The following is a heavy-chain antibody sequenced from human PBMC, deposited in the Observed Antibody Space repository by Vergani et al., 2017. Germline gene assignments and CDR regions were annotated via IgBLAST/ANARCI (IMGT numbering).Heavy chain of an antibody. Sequence: QVQLVQSGAEVKKPGSSVKVSCKASGGTFSSYAISWVRQAPGQGLEWMGRIIPIFGTANYAQKFQGRVTITADESTSTAYMELSSLRSEDTAVYYCARGTXQETYYYDSSGYVYWGQGTLVTVSS. CDR1: GGTFSSYA. CDR2: IIPIFGTA. V-gene: IGHV1-69*13. J-gene: IGHJ4*02. D-gene: IGHD3-22*01. CDR3: ARGTXQETYYYDSSGYVY.